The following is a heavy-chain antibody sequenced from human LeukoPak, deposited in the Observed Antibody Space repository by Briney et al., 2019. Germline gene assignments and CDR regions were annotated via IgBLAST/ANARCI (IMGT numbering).Heavy chain of an antibody. CDR3: AKLWERTDRIY. CDR2: IINTGGTT. J-gene: IGHJ4*02. V-gene: IGHV3-23*01. CDR1: GFTFSSYA. Sequence: GGSLRLSCAASGFTFSSYAMTWVRQAPGKGLEWVSSIINTGGTTYYADSVKGRFTISRDNSKDTVYLQMSSLRAEDTAIYYCAKLWERTDRIYWDQGTLVTVSS. D-gene: IGHD1-1*01.